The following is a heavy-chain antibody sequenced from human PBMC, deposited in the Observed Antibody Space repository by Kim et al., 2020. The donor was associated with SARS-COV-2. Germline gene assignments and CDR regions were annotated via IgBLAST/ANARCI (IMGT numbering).Heavy chain of an antibody. CDR1: GFTFSDYY. J-gene: IGHJ5*02. CDR3: ARFGIVVGGGRGWFDP. D-gene: IGHD3-22*01. Sequence: GGSLRLSCAASGFTFSDYYMSWIRQAPGKGLEWVSYISSSSSYTNYADSVKGRFTISRDNAKNSLYLQMNSLRAEDTAVYYCARFGIVVGGGRGWFDPWGQGTLVTVSS. CDR2: ISSSSSYT. V-gene: IGHV3-11*03.